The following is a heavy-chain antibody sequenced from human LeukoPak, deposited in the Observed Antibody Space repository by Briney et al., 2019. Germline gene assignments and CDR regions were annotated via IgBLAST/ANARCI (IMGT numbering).Heavy chain of an antibody. J-gene: IGHJ6*03. V-gene: IGHV3-30*02. CDR2: VPDDGDTQ. D-gene: IGHD2-15*01. CDR1: GFTFSSYC. CDR3: AKDYWAGNYYYYMDV. Sequence: GGSLRLSCAASGFTFSSYCIHCVRQAPGKGRQWVAGVPDDGDTQYHEDSVKGRFTISRDNSKNAVFLKMTGLRAEDTAVYYCAKDYWAGNYYYYMDVWGKGTTVTVSS.